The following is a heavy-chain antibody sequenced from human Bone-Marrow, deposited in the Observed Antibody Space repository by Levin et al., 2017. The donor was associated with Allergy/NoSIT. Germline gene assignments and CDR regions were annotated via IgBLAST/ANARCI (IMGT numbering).Heavy chain of an antibody. Sequence: PGGSLRLSCVDSGFTFSGSNIQWVRQASGKGLEWVARIRGKPNAYATVYAASVKGRFTISRDDSKNTAYLQMNSLKTEDTAVYYCTSLEDMAKQKFVWGQGTLVTVSS. CDR3: TSLEDMAKQKFV. CDR1: GFTFSGSN. CDR2: IRGKPNAYAT. D-gene: IGHD2-15*01. V-gene: IGHV3-73*01. J-gene: IGHJ4*02.